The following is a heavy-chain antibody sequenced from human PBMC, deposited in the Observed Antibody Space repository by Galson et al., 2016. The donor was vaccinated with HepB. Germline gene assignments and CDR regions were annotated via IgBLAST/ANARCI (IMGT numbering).Heavy chain of an antibody. CDR3: ARLVGANSRWFDP. V-gene: IGHV4-39*01. Sequence: SETLSLTCTVSGGSISSSSYYWGWIRQPPGKGLEWIGSIYYSGSTYYNPSLKSRVTISVDTSKNQFSLKLSSVTAADTAVYYCARLVGANSRWFDPWGQGTLVTVSS. J-gene: IGHJ5*02. D-gene: IGHD1-26*01. CDR2: IYYSGST. CDR1: GGSISSSSYY.